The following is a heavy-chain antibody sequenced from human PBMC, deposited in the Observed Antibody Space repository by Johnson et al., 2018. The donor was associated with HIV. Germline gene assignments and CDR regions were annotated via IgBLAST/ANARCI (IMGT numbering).Heavy chain of an antibody. D-gene: IGHD4-11*01. CDR1: GFTFSSYA. Sequence: QVQLVESGGGVVQPGRSLRLSCAASGFTFSSYAMHWVRQAPGKGLEWVAVISYDGSNKYYADSVKGRFTISRDNSKNTLYLQMNSLRAEDTAVYYCARNEYSNYGGRDAFDIWGQGTMVTFPS. CDR2: ISYDGSNK. J-gene: IGHJ3*02. V-gene: IGHV3-30-3*01. CDR3: ARNEYSNYGGRDAFDI.